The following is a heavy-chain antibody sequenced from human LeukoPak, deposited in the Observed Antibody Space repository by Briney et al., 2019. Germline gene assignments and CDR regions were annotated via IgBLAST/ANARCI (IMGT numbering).Heavy chain of an antibody. J-gene: IGHJ3*02. Sequence: SETLSLTCAVYGGSFSGYYWSWIRQPPGKGLEWIGEINHSGSTNYNPSLKSRVTISVDTSKNQFSLKLSSVTAADTAVYYCARERCSSTSCYLPSGAFDIWGQGTMVTVSS. V-gene: IGHV4-34*01. CDR1: GGSFSGYY. CDR2: INHSGST. CDR3: ARERCSSTSCYLPSGAFDI. D-gene: IGHD2-2*01.